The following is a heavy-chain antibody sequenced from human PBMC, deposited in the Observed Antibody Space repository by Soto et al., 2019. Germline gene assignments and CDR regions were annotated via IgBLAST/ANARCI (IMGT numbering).Heavy chain of an antibody. CDR3: AREGYSGYDMHFDY. V-gene: IGHV1-69*13. J-gene: IGHJ4*02. D-gene: IGHD5-12*01. Sequence: SVRVSCKASGGTFSSYAISWVRQATGQGLEWMGGIIPIFGTANYAQKFQGRVTITADESTSTAYMELSSLRSEDTAVYYCAREGYSGYDMHFDYWGQGTLVTVSS. CDR2: IIPIFGTA. CDR1: GGTFSSYA.